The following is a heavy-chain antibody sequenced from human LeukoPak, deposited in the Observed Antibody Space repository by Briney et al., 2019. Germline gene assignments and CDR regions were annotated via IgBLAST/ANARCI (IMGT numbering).Heavy chain of an antibody. J-gene: IGHJ4*02. D-gene: IGHD5/OR15-5a*01. CDR3: ARQSLRNFDS. CDR2: INPNTGDT. V-gene: IGHV1-2*02. CDR1: GYTFTGYY. Sequence: ASVKVSCKASGYTFTGYYIHYVRQALGQGLEWMGWINPNTGDTKYAQRIQGRVTMTRDTSISTAYMELSRLRSDDTTVYYRARQSLRNFDSWGQGTLVTVSS.